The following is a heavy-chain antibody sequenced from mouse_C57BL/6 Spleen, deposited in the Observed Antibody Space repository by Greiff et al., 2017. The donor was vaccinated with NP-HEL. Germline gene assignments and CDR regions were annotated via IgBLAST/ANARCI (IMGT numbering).Heavy chain of an antibody. D-gene: IGHD1-1*01. CDR3: ARGAYGSSYNYFDY. J-gene: IGHJ2*01. Sequence: VQLQQSGPGLVKPSQSLSLTCSVTGYSITSGYYWNWIRQFPGNKLEWMGYISYDGSNNYNPSLKNRISITRDTSKNQFFLKLNSVTTEDTATYYCARGAYGSSYNYFDYWGQGTTLTVSS. CDR2: ISYDGSN. V-gene: IGHV3-6*01. CDR1: GYSITSGYY.